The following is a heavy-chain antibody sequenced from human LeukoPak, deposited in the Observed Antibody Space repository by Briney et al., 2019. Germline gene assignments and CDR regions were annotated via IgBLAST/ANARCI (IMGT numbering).Heavy chain of an antibody. CDR1: GYTFTSYY. Sequence: ASVKVSCKASGYTFTSYYMHWVRQAPGQGLEWMGIINPSGGSTSYAQKFQGRVTMTRDTSISTAYMELSRLRSDDTAVYYCARDGGLVGATGPFDYWGQGTLVTVSS. CDR2: INPSGGST. CDR3: ARDGGLVGATGPFDY. J-gene: IGHJ4*02. D-gene: IGHD1-26*01. V-gene: IGHV1-46*01.